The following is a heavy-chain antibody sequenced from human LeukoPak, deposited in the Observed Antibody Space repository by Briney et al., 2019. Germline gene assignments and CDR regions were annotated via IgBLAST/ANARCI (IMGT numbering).Heavy chain of an antibody. J-gene: IGHJ6*03. CDR3: ATRIAAAGTDYYYYMDV. Sequence: PETPSLSPTLSLGSPRRSSYYWGSGRQPPGKWRGWIGCINYSGWKYHIPCLKRRVPISVDTSKNQFSLELGSVTPANTAVYCCATRIAAAGTDYYYYMDVWG. D-gene: IGHD6-13*01. V-gene: IGHV4-39*05. CDR1: LGSPRRSSYY. CDR2: INYSGWK.